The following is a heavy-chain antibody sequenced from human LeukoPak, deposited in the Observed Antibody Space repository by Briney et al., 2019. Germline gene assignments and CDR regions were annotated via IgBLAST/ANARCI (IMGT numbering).Heavy chain of an antibody. Sequence: GGSLRLSCAASGFTFSSHSMSWVRQAPGKGLEWVSVMSGGGVITYYADSVKGRFTISRDNSKNTLYLQMNSLRADDTAVYYCAKGIPGSRRFDYWGQGTLVTVSS. CDR2: MSGGGVIT. CDR1: GFTFSSHS. V-gene: IGHV3-23*01. CDR3: AKGIPGSRRFDY. J-gene: IGHJ4*02. D-gene: IGHD6-13*01.